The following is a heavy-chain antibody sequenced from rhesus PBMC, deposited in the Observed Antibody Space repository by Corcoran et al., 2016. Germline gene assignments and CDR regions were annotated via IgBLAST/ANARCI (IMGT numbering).Heavy chain of an antibody. CDR2: ISYNGSKK. V-gene: IGHV3-54*02. CDR3: ASGYCTGSGCYAFDY. J-gene: IGHJ4*01. Sequence: EVQLVESGGGLVQPGGSLRLSCAASGFTFSSYGMHWVRQAPGKGLEGVAVISYNGSKKYYADYVKDRFTISRDNSKNMLYLQMNNLKLEDTAVYYCASGYCTGSGCYAFDYWGQGVLVTVSS. D-gene: IGHD2-21*01. CDR1: GFTFSSYG.